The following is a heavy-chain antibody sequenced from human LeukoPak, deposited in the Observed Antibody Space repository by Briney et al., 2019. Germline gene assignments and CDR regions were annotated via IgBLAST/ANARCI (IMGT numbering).Heavy chain of an antibody. V-gene: IGHV1-2*02. CDR2: INPNSGGA. Sequence: GASVKVSCKASGYTFTGSYMHWVRQAPGQGLEWMGWINPNSGGANYAQNFQGRVTMTRDTSISTAYMELSRLRSDDTAVYYCARQSGYSPYFDYWGQGTLVTVSS. J-gene: IGHJ4*02. CDR1: GYTFTGSY. CDR3: ARQSGYSPYFDY. D-gene: IGHD3-22*01.